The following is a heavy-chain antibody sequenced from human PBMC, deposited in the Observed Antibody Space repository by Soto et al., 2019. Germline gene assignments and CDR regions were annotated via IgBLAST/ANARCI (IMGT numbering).Heavy chain of an antibody. CDR2: ISHDGSEK. V-gene: IGHV3-30-3*01. D-gene: IGHD6-13*01. CDR3: ARAAAYFYHYYYAMDV. Sequence: GGSLRLSCAASRFTFSSYAMDWVRQAPGKGLEWVAVISHDGSEKYYGDSVKGRFTISRDNPKNTVYLQMNSLRPEDTAVYYCARAAAYFYHYYYAMDVWGQGTAVTVS. CDR1: RFTFSSYA. J-gene: IGHJ6*02.